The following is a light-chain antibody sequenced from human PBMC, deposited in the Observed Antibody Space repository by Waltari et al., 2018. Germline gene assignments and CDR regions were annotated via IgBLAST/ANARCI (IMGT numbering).Light chain of an antibody. V-gene: IGLV5-45*03. CDR2: YKSDSNK. J-gene: IGLJ1*01. CDR3: MIWHSSAYV. CDR1: SGINVGTYR. Sequence: QAVLTQPSSLSASPGASASLTCTLRSGINVGTYRIYWYQQKPGSPPQSLLRYKSDSNKQQGSGVPSRFSGSKDASANAGILLISGLQSEDEAYYYCMIWHSSAYVFGTGTKVTVL.